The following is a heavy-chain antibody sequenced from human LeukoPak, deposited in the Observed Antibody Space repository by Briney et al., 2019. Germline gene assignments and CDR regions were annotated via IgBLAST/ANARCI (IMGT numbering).Heavy chain of an antibody. CDR3: AKVNFGIVVVIPSAEYFQH. Sequence: PGGSLRLSCAASGFTFSSYAMSWVRQAPGKGLEWVSAISGSGGSTYYADSVKGRFTISRDNSKNTLYLQMNSLRAEDTAVYYCAKVNFGIVVVIPSAEYFQHWGQGTLVTVSS. CDR1: GFTFSSYA. CDR2: ISGSGGST. D-gene: IGHD3-22*01. J-gene: IGHJ1*01. V-gene: IGHV3-23*01.